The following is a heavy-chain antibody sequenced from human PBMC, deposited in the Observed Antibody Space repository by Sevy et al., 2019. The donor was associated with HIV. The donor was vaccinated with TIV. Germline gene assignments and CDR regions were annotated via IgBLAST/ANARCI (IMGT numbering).Heavy chain of an antibody. CDR2: ISYDARKK. Sequence: GGSLRLSCAASGFGLSNHAMIWVRQAPGKGLEWVAGISYDARKKYYADSVRGRFTISRDDSKNTLYLQMNSLTTEDTAVYYCGRLVGYCSGGRCSIIDFWGQGTLVTVSS. J-gene: IGHJ4*02. D-gene: IGHD2-15*01. CDR3: GRLVGYCSGGRCSIIDF. V-gene: IGHV3-30*01. CDR1: GFGLSNHA.